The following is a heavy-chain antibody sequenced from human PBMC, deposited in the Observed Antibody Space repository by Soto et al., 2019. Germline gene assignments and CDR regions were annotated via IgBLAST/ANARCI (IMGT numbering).Heavy chain of an antibody. CDR1: RFTFSSYW. Sequence: EVHLVESGAGLVQPGGSLRLSCAASRFTFSSYWMSWVRQAPGQGLEWVAKIKQDGSEKYYVDSVKSRFTISRDNAKNSLYVQMNSLRAEETDVYYCARSFYGAGSSYGMDVWGQGTTVTVSS. CDR3: ARSFYGAGSSYGMDV. V-gene: IGHV3-7*01. CDR2: IKQDGSEK. J-gene: IGHJ6*02. D-gene: IGHD3-10*01.